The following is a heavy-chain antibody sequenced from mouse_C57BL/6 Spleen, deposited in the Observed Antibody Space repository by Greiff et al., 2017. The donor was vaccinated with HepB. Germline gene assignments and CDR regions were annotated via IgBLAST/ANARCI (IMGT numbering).Heavy chain of an antibody. CDR3: TNLYYFDY. CDR2: IDPETGGT. D-gene: IGHD2-3*01. Sequence: QVQLQQSGAELVRPGASVTLSCKASGYTFTDYEMHWVKQTPVHGLEWIGAIDPETGGTAYNQKVKGKAILTADKSSSTAYMELRSLTSEDSAVYYCTNLYYFDYWGQGTTLTVSS. CDR1: GYTFTDYE. V-gene: IGHV1-15*01. J-gene: IGHJ2*01.